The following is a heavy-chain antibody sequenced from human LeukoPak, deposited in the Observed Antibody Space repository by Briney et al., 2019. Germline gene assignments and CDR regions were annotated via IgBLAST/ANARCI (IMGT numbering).Heavy chain of an antibody. Sequence: SQTLSLTCAISGDSVSSDSPTWTWIRQSPSRGLEWLGRTYYRSKWYYDYAVSVQGRITINPDTSKNQFSLQLNSVTPEDTAVYYCAREASSWYNWGQGTLVTVSS. CDR3: AREASSWYN. CDR2: TYYRSKWYY. J-gene: IGHJ4*02. CDR1: GDSVSSDSPT. D-gene: IGHD6-13*01. V-gene: IGHV6-1*01.